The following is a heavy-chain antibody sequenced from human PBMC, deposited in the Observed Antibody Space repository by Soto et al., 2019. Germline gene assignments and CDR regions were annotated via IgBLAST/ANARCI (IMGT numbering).Heavy chain of an antibody. CDR1: GGSIRGYY. CDR2: INDNGGT. V-gene: IGHV4-34*01. D-gene: IGHD3-10*01. J-gene: IGHJ6*02. CDR3: ARGRYSYETIYYKFYYSALDV. Sequence: SETLSLTCGVYGGSIRGYYWSWIRQSPGKGLEWIGDINDNGGTNYNPSLKSRVTTSLDTSKKQVSLMVSSVTAADTAVYYCARGRYSYETIYYKFYYSALDVWGQGTAVTVSS.